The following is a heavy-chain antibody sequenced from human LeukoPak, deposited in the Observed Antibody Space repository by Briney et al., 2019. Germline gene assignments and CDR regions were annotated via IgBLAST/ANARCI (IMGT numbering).Heavy chain of an antibody. CDR2: IYYSGST. V-gene: IGHV4-59*01. J-gene: IGHJ4*02. CDR3: ARADIVATIFDY. D-gene: IGHD5-12*01. Sequence: SETLSLTCTVSGGSISSYYWSWIRQPPGKGLEWIGYIYYSGSTNYNPSLKSRVTISVDTSKNQFSLKLSSVTAADTAVYYCARADIVATIFDYWGQGTLVTVSP. CDR1: GGSISSYY.